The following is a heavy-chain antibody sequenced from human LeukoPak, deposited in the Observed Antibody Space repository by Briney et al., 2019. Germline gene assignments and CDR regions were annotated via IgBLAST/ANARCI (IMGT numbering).Heavy chain of an antibody. CDR2: TYYSATT. D-gene: IGHD4-17*01. Sequence: SETLSLTCTVSGGSISSSSYYWGWIRQPPGKGLEWIGSTYYSATTYYNSSLKSRVTISVDTSKNQFSLKLSSVTAADTAVYYCARVPTVTFFDYWGQGTLVTVSS. J-gene: IGHJ4*02. V-gene: IGHV4-39*07. CDR1: GGSISSSSYY. CDR3: ARVPTVTFFDY.